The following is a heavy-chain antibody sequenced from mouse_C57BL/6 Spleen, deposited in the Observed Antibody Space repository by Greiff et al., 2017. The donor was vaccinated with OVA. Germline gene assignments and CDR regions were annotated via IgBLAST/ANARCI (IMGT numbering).Heavy chain of an antibody. CDR3: ARFHTDYYFDY. V-gene: IGHV1-50*01. CDR2: IDPSDSYT. Sequence: QVQLQQPGAELVKPGASVKLSCKASGYTFTSYWMQWVKQRPGQGLEWIGEIDPSDSYTNYNQKFKGKATLTVDTSSSTAYMQISSLTSEDSAVYFCARFHTDYYFDYWGQGTTLTVSS. D-gene: IGHD1-1*01. CDR1: GYTFTSYW. J-gene: IGHJ2*01.